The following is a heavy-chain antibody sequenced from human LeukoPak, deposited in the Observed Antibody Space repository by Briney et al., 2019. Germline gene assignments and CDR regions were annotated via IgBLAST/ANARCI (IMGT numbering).Heavy chain of an antibody. V-gene: IGHV3-48*03. D-gene: IGHD2-2*01. CDR1: GFTFSSYE. CDR3: ARDPWGYQLLSGWFDP. Sequence: GGSLRLSCAASGFTFSSYEMNWVRQAPGKGLEWVSYISSSGSTIYYADSVKGRFTISRDNAKNSLYLQMNSLRAEDTAVYYCARDPWGYQLLSGWFDPWGQGTLVTASS. CDR2: ISSSGSTI. J-gene: IGHJ5*02.